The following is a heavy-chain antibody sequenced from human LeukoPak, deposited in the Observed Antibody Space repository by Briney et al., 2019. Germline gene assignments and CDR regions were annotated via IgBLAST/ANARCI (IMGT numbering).Heavy chain of an antibody. CDR3: ATYYGSGGRYGYYYYMDV. D-gene: IGHD3-10*01. CDR2: IIPIFGTA. V-gene: IGHV1-69*06. CDR1: GYTFTGYY. J-gene: IGHJ6*03. Sequence: SVKVSCKASGYTFTGYYMHWVRQAPGQGLEWMGGIIPIFGTANYAQKFQGRVTITADKSTSTAYMELSSLRSEDTAVYYCATYYGSGGRYGYYYYMDVWGKGTTVTISS.